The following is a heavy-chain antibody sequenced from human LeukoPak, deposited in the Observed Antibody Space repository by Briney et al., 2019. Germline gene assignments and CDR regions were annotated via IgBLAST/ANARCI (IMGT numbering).Heavy chain of an antibody. D-gene: IGHD4-17*01. J-gene: IGHJ4*02. CDR3: ARPDYGASGDY. V-gene: IGHV3-33*01. CDR1: GFTFSRFN. CDR2: IWHDGSNK. Sequence: GGSLRLSCAASGFTFSRFNLHWVRQAPGKGLEWVAVIWHDGSNKYYTDSVKGRFTISRDDSKNTLYLQMNSLKAEDTAVYYCARPDYGASGDYWGQGTLVTVSS.